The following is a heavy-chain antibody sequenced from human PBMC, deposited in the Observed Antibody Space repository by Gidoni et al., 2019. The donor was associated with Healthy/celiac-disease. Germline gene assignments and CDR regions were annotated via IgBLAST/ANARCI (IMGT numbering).Heavy chain of an antibody. J-gene: IGHJ6*02. D-gene: IGHD2-15*01. CDR2: INPSGGST. CDR3: ARDAAWAPRYCSGGSCYSRGYYGMDV. CDR1: GYTFTSYY. V-gene: IGHV1-46*01. Sequence: QVQLVQSGAEVKKPGASVKVSCKASGYTFTSYYMHLVLQAPGQGLEWKGIINPSGGSTSYAQKCQGRVTMTRDTSTSTVDMELSSLRSEDTAVYYCARDAAWAPRYCSGGSCYSRGYYGMDVWGQGTTVTVSS.